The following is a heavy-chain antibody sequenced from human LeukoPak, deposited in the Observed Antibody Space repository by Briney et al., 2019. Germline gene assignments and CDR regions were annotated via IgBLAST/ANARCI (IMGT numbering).Heavy chain of an antibody. Sequence: PGGSLRLSCAASGFTFSSYGMHWVRQAPGKGLEWVAVIWYDGSNKYYADSVKGRFTISRDNSKNTLYLQMNSLRAEDTAVYYCARDSYYDSSGYGYYFDYWGQGTLVTVSS. CDR1: GFTFSSYG. CDR3: ARDSYYDSSGYGYYFDY. J-gene: IGHJ4*02. D-gene: IGHD3-22*01. CDR2: IWYDGSNK. V-gene: IGHV3-33*08.